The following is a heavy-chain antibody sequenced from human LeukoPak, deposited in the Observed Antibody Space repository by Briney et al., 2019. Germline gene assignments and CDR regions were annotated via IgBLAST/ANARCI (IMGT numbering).Heavy chain of an antibody. V-gene: IGHV1-3*01. Sequence: ASVKVSCKASGYTFTSYAMHWVRQAPGQRLEWMGWINAGNGNTKYSQKFQGRVTITRDTSASTAYMELSSLRSEDTAVYYCAREGSGSTTIDCWGQGTLVTVSS. CDR2: INAGNGNT. J-gene: IGHJ4*02. CDR1: GYTFTSYA. D-gene: IGHD1-26*01. CDR3: AREGSGSTTIDC.